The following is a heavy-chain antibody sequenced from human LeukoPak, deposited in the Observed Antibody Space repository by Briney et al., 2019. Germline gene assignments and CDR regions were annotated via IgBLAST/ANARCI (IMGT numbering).Heavy chain of an antibody. CDR3: ARDLWDH. CDR1: GFTFSSYT. Sequence: GGSLRLSCAASGFTFSSYTMIWVRQAPGKGLEWVSSITSAGNFIYYADSLRGRFTVSRDNAKNSLYLQMNRLRAEDTAMYYCARDLWDHWGEGTLVTVSS. J-gene: IGHJ4*02. V-gene: IGHV3-21*01. CDR2: ITSAGNFI.